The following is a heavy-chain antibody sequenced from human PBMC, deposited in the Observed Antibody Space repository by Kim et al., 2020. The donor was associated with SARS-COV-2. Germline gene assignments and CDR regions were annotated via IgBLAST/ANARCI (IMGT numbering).Heavy chain of an antibody. J-gene: IGHJ4*02. CDR1: GFTFSRYW. Sequence: GGSLRLSCAASGFTFSRYWMTWVRQAPGKGLEWVANIKQDGSEKTCVDSMKGRFAISRDNAKNSLYLQMNSLRAEDTAVYYCARDSFGWNSLDCWGQGTL. CDR2: IKQDGSEK. V-gene: IGHV3-7*01. CDR3: ARDSFGWNSLDC. D-gene: IGHD3-10*01.